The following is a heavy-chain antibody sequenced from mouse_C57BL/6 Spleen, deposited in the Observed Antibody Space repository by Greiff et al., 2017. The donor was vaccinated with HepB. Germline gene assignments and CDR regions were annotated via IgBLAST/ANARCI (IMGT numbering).Heavy chain of an antibody. V-gene: IGHV1-22*01. CDR2: INPNNGGT. D-gene: IGHD1-1*01. CDR1: GYTFTDYN. J-gene: IGHJ1*03. CDR3: AGVTTVVYWYFDV. Sequence: EVQLQQSGPELVKPGASVKMSCKASGYTFTDYNMHWVKQSHGKSLEWIGYINPNNGGTSYNQKFKGKATLTVNKSSSTAYMELRSLTSEDSAVYYCAGVTTVVYWYFDVWGTGTTVTVSS.